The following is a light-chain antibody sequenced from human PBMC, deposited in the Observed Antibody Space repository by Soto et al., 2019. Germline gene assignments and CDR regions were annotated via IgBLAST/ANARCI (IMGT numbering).Light chain of an antibody. CDR1: QSVSSSY. V-gene: IGKV3-20*01. CDR3: QQYGSSPVT. CDR2: GAS. Sequence: EIVLTQSPGTLSLSPGERATISCRASQSVSSSYLAWYQQKPGQAPRLLIYGASSRATGIPDRFSGSGSGTDFPLAISRLEPEDFAVYYCQQYGSSPVTFGPGTKVDIK. J-gene: IGKJ3*01.